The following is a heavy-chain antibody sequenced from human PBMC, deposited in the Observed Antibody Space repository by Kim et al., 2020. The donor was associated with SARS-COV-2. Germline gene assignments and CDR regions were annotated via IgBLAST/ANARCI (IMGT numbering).Heavy chain of an antibody. D-gene: IGHD6-13*01. Sequence: TYYADSVKGRFTISRDNSKNTLYLQMNSLRAEDTAVYYCAKARSSWLFDYWGQGTLVTVSS. J-gene: IGHJ4*02. V-gene: IGHV3-23*01. CDR3: AKARSSWLFDY. CDR2: T.